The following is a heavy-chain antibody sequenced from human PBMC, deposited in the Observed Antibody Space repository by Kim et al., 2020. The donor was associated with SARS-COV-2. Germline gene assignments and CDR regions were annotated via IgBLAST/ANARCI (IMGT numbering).Heavy chain of an antibody. Sequence: SVRGRFTISRDNSKNTLYLQMNSLRAEDTAVYYGAKGKAMGSGSYYMFDYWGQGTLVTVSS. D-gene: IGHD3-10*01. V-gene: IGHV3-23*01. CDR3: AKGKAMGSGSYYMFDY. J-gene: IGHJ4*02.